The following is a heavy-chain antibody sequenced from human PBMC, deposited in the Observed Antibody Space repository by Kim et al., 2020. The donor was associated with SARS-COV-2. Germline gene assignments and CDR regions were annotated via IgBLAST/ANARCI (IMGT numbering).Heavy chain of an antibody. CDR1: GGSFSGYY. Sequence: SETLSLTCAVYGGSFSGYYWSWIRQPPGKGLEWIGEINHSGSTNYNPSLKSRVTISVDTSKNQFSLKLSSVTAADTAVYYCARGWRYSSGWEEVVAVQQLYNWFDPWGKGTLVTVSS. J-gene: IGHJ5*02. CDR2: INHSGST. D-gene: IGHD6-19*01. V-gene: IGHV4-34*01. CDR3: ARGWRYSSGWEEVVAVQQLYNWFDP.